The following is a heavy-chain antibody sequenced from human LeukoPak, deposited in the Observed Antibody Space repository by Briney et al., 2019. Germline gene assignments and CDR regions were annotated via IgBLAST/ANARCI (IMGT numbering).Heavy chain of an antibody. CDR2: IYYSGST. Sequence: SETLSLTCTVSGGSISSYYWSWIRQPPGKGLEWIGYIYYSGSTNYNPSLKSRVTISVDTSKNQFSLKLSSVTAADTAVYYCARQMYYYDSSGYLSWFDPWGQGTLVTVSS. CDR1: GGSISSYY. V-gene: IGHV4-59*08. CDR3: ARQMYYYDSSGYLSWFDP. D-gene: IGHD3-22*01. J-gene: IGHJ5*02.